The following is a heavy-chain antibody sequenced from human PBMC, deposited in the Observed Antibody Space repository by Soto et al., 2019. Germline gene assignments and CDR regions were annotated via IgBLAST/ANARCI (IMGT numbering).Heavy chain of an antibody. V-gene: IGHV4-59*01. Sequence: SETLSLTCIVSGGSISNYYWSWIRQPPGKGLEWIGYIYYSGSTNYNPSLKSRVTISIDTSKNQFSLKFNSVTAADTAVYYCAREGYNFGPFDYWGQRALVTVSS. CDR1: GGSISNYY. CDR3: AREGYNFGPFDY. D-gene: IGHD5-18*01. J-gene: IGHJ4*02. CDR2: IYYSGST.